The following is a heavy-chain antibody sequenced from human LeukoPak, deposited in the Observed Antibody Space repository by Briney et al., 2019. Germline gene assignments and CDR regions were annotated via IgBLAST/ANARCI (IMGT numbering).Heavy chain of an antibody. D-gene: IGHD2-15*01. CDR1: GGSISSYY. Sequence: SETLSLTCTVSGGSISSYYWSWIRQPPGKGLEWIGYIYYSGSTNYNPSLKSRVTISVDTSKKQFSLKLRSVTAADTAVYYCARGYCSGGSCYSYYYYYYMDVWGKGTTVTVSS. V-gene: IGHV4-59*12. CDR3: ARGYCSGGSCYSYYYYYYMDV. J-gene: IGHJ6*03. CDR2: IYYSGST.